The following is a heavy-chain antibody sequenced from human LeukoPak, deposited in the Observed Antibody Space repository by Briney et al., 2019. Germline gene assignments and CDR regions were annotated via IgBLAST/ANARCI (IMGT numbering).Heavy chain of an antibody. CDR3: VRERYHGSGAPKFDF. CDR2: ISGSGSYI. CDR1: GFTLSGYA. V-gene: IGHV3-21*01. J-gene: IGHJ4*02. Sequence: GGSLRLSCAASGFTLSGYAMSWVRQTPRKGLEWVSCISGSGSYIYYADSVKGRFTISRDNAKNSLNLQVNSLRAEDTAVYYCVRERYHGSGAPKFDFWGQGTLVTVSS. D-gene: IGHD3-10*01.